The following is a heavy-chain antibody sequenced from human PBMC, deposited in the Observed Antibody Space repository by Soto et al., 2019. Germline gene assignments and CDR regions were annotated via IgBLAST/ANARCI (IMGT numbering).Heavy chain of an antibody. V-gene: IGHV1-8*02. Sequence: ASVKVSCKASGGTFSSYAISWVRQAPGQGLEWMGWMNPNSGNTGYAQKFQGRVTMTRNTSISTAYMELSSLRSEDTAVYYCARGPRYYDILTGYYSNWFDPWGQGTLVTVSS. CDR1: GGTFSSYA. CDR3: ARGPRYYDILTGYYSNWFDP. J-gene: IGHJ5*02. D-gene: IGHD3-9*01. CDR2: MNPNSGNT.